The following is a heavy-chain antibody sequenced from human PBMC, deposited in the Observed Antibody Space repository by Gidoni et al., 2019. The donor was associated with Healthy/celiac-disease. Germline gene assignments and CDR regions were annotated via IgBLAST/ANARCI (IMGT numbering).Heavy chain of an antibody. CDR3: ARCPNDTNGWYFDL. J-gene: IGHJ2*01. D-gene: IGHD2-8*01. Sequence: QVQLQESGPRLVKPSQTLSLTCTVSCGSISSGSYYWRWIRQPAGKGLEWIGRIYTSGSTNYNPSLKSRVTISVDKSKNQFSLKLSSVTAADTAVYYCARCPNDTNGWYFDLWGRGTLVTVSS. CDR1: CGSISSGSYY. CDR2: IYTSGST. V-gene: IGHV4-61*02.